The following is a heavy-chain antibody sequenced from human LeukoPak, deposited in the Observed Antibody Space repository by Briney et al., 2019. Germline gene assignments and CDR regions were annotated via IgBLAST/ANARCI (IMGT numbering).Heavy chain of an antibody. CDR1: GFTFSSYW. Sequence: GGSLRLSCAASGFTFSSYWMSWVRQAPGKGLEWVANIKQDGSEKYYVDSVKGRFTISRDNAKNSLYLQMNSLRAEDTAVYYCARGVADYGDYIDYFDYWGQGTLVTVSS. CDR3: ARGVADYGDYIDYFDY. V-gene: IGHV3-7*01. J-gene: IGHJ4*02. CDR2: IKQDGSEK. D-gene: IGHD4-17*01.